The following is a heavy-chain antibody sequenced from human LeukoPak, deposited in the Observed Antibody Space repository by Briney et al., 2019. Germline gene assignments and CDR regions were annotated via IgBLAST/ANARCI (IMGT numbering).Heavy chain of an antibody. CDR3: AKGRVPAARSNYYYYMDV. CDR1: GFTFSSYA. D-gene: IGHD2-2*01. CDR2: ISCSGGST. Sequence: GGSLRLSCAASGFTFSSYAMSWVRQAPGKGLEWVSAISCSGGSTYYADSVKGRFTISRDNSKNTLYLQMNSLRAEDTAVYYCAKGRVPAARSNYYYYMDVWGKGTTVTFSS. V-gene: IGHV3-23*01. J-gene: IGHJ6*03.